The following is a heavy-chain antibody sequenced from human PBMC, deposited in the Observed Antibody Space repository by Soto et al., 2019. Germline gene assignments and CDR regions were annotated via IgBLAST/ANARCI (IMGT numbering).Heavy chain of an antibody. Sequence: GESLKISCKGSGYSFTTYWIGWVRQMPGKGLEWMGIIYPGDSDTRYSPSFQGQVTISADRSISTAYLQWGSLQASDSAMYYCARQGSIAAGRNWFDPWGQGTLVTVSS. J-gene: IGHJ5*02. D-gene: IGHD6-13*01. CDR1: GYSFTTYW. CDR3: ARQGSIAAGRNWFDP. CDR2: IYPGDSDT. V-gene: IGHV5-51*01.